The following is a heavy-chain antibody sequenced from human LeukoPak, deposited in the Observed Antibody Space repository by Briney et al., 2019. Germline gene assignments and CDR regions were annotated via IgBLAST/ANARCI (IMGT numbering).Heavy chain of an antibody. Sequence: ASVKVSCKASGGTFSSYAISWVRQAPGQGLEWMGGIIPIFGTANYAQKFQGRVTITADGSTSTAYMELSSLRSEDTAVYYCARVSSGSLGFDPWGQGTLVTVSS. CDR2: IIPIFGTA. D-gene: IGHD1-26*01. CDR1: GGTFSSYA. J-gene: IGHJ5*02. CDR3: ARVSSGSLGFDP. V-gene: IGHV1-69*13.